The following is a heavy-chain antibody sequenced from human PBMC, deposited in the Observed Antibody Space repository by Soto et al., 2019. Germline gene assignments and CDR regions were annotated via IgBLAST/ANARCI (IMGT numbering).Heavy chain of an antibody. Sequence: EVQLVESGGGLVQRGGSLRLSCAASGFTVSSYSMNWVRQAPGKGLEWVSYISSSSSTIYYADSVKGRFTISRDNAKNSLYLQMNSLRAEDTAVYYCARVFWPGSDSGTDVWGKGTTVTVSS. CDR3: ARVFWPGSDSGTDV. V-gene: IGHV3-48*01. CDR1: GFTVSSYS. D-gene: IGHD3-10*01. J-gene: IGHJ6*04. CDR2: ISSSSSTI.